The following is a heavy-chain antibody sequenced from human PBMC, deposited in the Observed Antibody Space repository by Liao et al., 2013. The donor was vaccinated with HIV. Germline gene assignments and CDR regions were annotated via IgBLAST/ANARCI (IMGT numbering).Heavy chain of an antibody. D-gene: IGHD2-2*01. J-gene: IGHJ6*03. CDR1: GGSISSYY. V-gene: IGHV4-4*07. CDR2: IYTSGST. Sequence: QVQLQQWGPGLVKPSETLSLTCTVSGGSISSYYWSWIRQPAGKGLEWIGRIYTSGSTNYNPSLKSRVTMSVDTSKNQFSLKLSSVTAADTAVYYCARDQSLGYCSSTSCYYYYYMDVWGKGTTVTVSS. CDR3: ARDQSLGYCSSTSCYYYYYMDV.